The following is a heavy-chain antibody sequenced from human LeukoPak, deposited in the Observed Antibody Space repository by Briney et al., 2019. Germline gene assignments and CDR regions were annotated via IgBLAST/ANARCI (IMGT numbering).Heavy chain of an antibody. CDR2: IYHSGST. V-gene: IGHV4-30-2*01. Sequence: SQTLSLTCTVSGGSISSGGYYWSWIRQPPGKGLEWIGYIYHSGSTYYNPSLKSRVTISVDRSKNQFSLKLSSVTAADTAVYYCARYYGSGSYYQTERYFDYWGQGTLVTVSS. CDR3: ARYYGSGSYYQTERYFDY. CDR1: GGSISSGGYY. D-gene: IGHD3-10*01. J-gene: IGHJ4*02.